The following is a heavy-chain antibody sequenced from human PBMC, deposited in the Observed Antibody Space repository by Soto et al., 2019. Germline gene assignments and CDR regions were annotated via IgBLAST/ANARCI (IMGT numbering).Heavy chain of an antibody. CDR2: ISAYNGNT. CDR3: VRDGRNYDYVWGSYPFADY. J-gene: IGHJ4*02. D-gene: IGHD3-16*02. V-gene: IGHV1-18*01. CDR1: GYTFTSYG. Sequence: GASVKVSCKASGYTFTSYGISWARQAPGQGLEWMGWISAYNGNTNYAQKLQGRVTMTTDTSTSTAYMELRSLRSDDTAVYYCVRDGRNYDYVWGSYPFADYWGQGTLVTVSS.